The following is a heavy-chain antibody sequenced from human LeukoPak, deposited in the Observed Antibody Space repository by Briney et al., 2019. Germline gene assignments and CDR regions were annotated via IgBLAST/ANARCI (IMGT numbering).Heavy chain of an antibody. CDR1: RFTFSTYW. J-gene: IGHJ4*02. CDR3: AKGYSSAWYYFDC. D-gene: IGHD6-19*01. CDR2: ISGSGGST. Sequence: GGSLRLSCAASRFTFSTYWMSWVRQAPGKGLEWVSAISGSGGSTNYAGSVKGRFTISRDNSENTLYLQLNSLRAEDTALYYCAKGYSSAWYYFDCWGQGTLVTVSS. V-gene: IGHV3-23*01.